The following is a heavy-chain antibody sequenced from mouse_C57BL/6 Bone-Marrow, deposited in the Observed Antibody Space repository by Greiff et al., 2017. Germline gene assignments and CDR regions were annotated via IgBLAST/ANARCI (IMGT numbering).Heavy chain of an antibody. J-gene: IGHJ2*01. Sequence: VQLQQSGAELARPGASVKLSCKASGYTFTSYGISWVKQRTGQGLEWIGEIYPRSGNTYYNEKFKGKATLTADKSSSTAYMELCSLTSEDSAVYFCARSRDGSNYFDYWGQGTTLTVSS. CDR2: IYPRSGNT. CDR3: ARSRDGSNYFDY. V-gene: IGHV1-81*01. CDR1: GYTFTSYG. D-gene: IGHD3-3*01.